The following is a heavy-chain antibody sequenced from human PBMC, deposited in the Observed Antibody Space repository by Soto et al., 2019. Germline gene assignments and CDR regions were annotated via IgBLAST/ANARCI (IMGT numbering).Heavy chain of an antibody. Sequence: QVQLVESGGGVVQPGRSLRLSCAASGFTFSSYGMHWVRQAPGTGLEWVAVISYDGSNKYYADSVKGRFTISRDNSKNTLYLQMNSLRAEDTAVYYCARAGYCTNGVCYTYYYYYGMDVWGQGTTVTVSS. CDR3: ARAGYCTNGVCYTYYYYYGMDV. CDR2: ISYDGSNK. CDR1: GFTFSSYG. J-gene: IGHJ6*02. V-gene: IGHV3-30*19. D-gene: IGHD2-8*01.